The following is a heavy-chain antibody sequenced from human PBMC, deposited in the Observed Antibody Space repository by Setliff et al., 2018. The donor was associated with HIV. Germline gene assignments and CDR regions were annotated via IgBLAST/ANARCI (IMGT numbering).Heavy chain of an antibody. J-gene: IGHJ4*02. D-gene: IGHD5-18*01. CDR2: VYYTGRS. V-gene: IGHV4-39*01. CDR1: GGSISSTAYY. CDR3: ARDTEMVKEGTDY. Sequence: SETLSLTCTVSGGSISSTAYYWGWIRQPPGKGLEWIGSVYYTGRSFFNPSLKSRLTMSVDRSKNQFSLKLTSVTAADTAVYYCARDTEMVKEGTDYWGQGTLVTVSS.